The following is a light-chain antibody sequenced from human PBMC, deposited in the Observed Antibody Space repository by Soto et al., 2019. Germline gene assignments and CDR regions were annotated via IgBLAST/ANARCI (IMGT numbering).Light chain of an antibody. Sequence: QSVLTQPPSASGSPGQSVTISCTGTSSDVGGYNYVSWYQQHPGKAPKLMIYEVSKRPSGVPDRFSGSKSGNTASLTVSVLQDEDEADYYCSSYAGSRYVFGTGSKVT. V-gene: IGLV2-8*01. J-gene: IGLJ1*01. CDR2: EVS. CDR3: SSYAGSRYV. CDR1: SSDVGGYNY.